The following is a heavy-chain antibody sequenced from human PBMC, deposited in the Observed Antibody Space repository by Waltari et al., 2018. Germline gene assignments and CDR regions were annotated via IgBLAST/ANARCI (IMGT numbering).Heavy chain of an antibody. V-gene: IGHV3-73*01. CDR3: TFRTTTVVW. D-gene: IGHD4-17*01. J-gene: IGHJ4*02. CDR1: TFSGSA. CDR2: IRSKANSYAT. Sequence: TFSGSAMHWVRQASGKGLEWVGRIRSKANSYATAYAASVKGSFTISRDDSKNTAYLQMNSLKTEDTAVYYCTFRTTTVVWWGQGTLVTVSS.